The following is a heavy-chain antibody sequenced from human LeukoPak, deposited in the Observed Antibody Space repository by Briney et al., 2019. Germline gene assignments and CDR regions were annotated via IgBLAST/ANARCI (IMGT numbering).Heavy chain of an antibody. CDR2: ISSSSSYI. Sequence: GGSLRLSCAASGFTFSSYSMIWVRQAPGKGLEWVSSISSSSSYIYYADSVKGRFTISRDNAKNSLYLQMNSLRAEDTAVYYCARITMVRGASDYWGQGTLVTVSS. J-gene: IGHJ4*02. CDR1: GFTFSSYS. D-gene: IGHD3-10*01. CDR3: ARITMVRGASDY. V-gene: IGHV3-21*01.